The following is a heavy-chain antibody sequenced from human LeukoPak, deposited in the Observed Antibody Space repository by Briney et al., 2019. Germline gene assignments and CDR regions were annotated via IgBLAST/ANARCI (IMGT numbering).Heavy chain of an antibody. CDR3: AKSRGGFCSSTTCYGLEY. V-gene: IGHV3-30*02. J-gene: IGHJ4*02. D-gene: IGHD2-2*01. CDR1: GFTFSSYG. CDR2: IRYDGSNK. Sequence: GGSLRLSCAASGFTFSSYGMHWVRQAPGKGLEWVAFIRYDGSNKYYADSVKGRFTISRDNSKNTLYLQMNSLRAEDTAVYFCAKSRGGFCSSTTCYGLEYWGQGTLVAVSS.